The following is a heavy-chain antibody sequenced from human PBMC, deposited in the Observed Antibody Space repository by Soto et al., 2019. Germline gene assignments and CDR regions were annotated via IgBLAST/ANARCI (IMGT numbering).Heavy chain of an antibody. CDR3: ARWSYLDY. CDR2: ISGSDGKT. D-gene: IGHD3-3*01. V-gene: IGHV3-23*01. J-gene: IGHJ4*02. CDR1: GFSLGSYA. Sequence: PGGSLRLSCAASGFSLGSYALSWVRQAPGKGLEWVSTISGSDGKTFYADSVRGRFSISRDTSQSTLYLQMNSLRADDTATYYYARWSYLDYWGQGTRVTVSS.